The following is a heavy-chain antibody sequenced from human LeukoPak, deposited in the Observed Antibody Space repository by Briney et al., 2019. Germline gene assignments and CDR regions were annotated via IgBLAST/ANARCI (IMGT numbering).Heavy chain of an antibody. D-gene: IGHD3-22*01. V-gene: IGHV3-73*01. J-gene: IGHJ3*02. CDR3: TRHSAENCYDSIEDAFDI. CDR2: IRSKANSYAT. Sequence: PGGSLKLSCAASGFTFSGSAMHWVRQASGKGLEWVGRIRSKANSYATAYAASVKGRFTISRDDSKNTAYLQMNSLKTEDTAVYYCTRHSAENCYDSIEDAFDIWGQGTMVTVSS. CDR1: GFTFSGSA.